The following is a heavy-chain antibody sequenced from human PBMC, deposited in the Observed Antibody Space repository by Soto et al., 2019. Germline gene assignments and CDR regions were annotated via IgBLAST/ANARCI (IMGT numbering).Heavy chain of an antibody. CDR2: IRSKANSYET. D-gene: IGHD3-22*01. J-gene: IGHJ3*02. Sequence: GGSLRLSCAASGFTFSGSAMHWVRQASGKGLEWVGRIRSKANSYETAYAASVKGRFTISRDDSKNTAYLQMNSLKTEDTAVYYCTRQYYDSSGYYYYAFDIWGQGTMVTVSS. CDR3: TRQYYDSSGYYYYAFDI. CDR1: GFTFSGSA. V-gene: IGHV3-73*01.